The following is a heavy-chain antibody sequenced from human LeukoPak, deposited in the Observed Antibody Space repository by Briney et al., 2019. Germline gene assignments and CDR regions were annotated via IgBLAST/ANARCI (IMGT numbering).Heavy chain of an antibody. V-gene: IGHV1-69*04. J-gene: IGHJ4*02. Sequence: SVKVSCKASRGTFSSYALSWVRQAPGHGLEWMGRIIPILGIANYAQNFQGRVTITADKSTSTAYMELSSLRSEDTAVYYCASGVGSSGSHYFDSWGQGTLVTISS. CDR3: ASGVGSSGSHYFDS. CDR1: RGTFSSYA. CDR2: IIPILGIA. D-gene: IGHD1-26*01.